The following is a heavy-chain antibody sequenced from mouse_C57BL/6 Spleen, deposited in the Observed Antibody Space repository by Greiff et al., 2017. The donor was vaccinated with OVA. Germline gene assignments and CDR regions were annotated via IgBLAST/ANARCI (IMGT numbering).Heavy chain of an antibody. V-gene: IGHV2-9-1*01. J-gene: IGHJ1*03. CDR2: IWTGGGT. CDR1: GFSLTSYA. Sequence: VQRVESGPGLVAPSQSLSITCTVSGFSLTSYAISWVRQPPGKGLEWLGVIWTGGGTNYNSALKSRLSISKDNSKSQVFLKMNSLQTDDTARYYCASQSPYYYGSSYWYFDVWGTGTTVTVSS. CDR3: ASQSPYYYGSSYWYFDV. D-gene: IGHD1-1*01.